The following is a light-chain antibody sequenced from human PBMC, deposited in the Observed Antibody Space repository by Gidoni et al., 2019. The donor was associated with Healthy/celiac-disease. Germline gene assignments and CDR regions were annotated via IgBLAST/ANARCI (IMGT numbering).Light chain of an antibody. CDR2: DAS. CDR3: QQRSNWPALT. CDR1: QSVSSY. J-gene: IGKJ4*01. Sequence: VLWTQSPATLSVSPGERATLSCRASQSVSSYLAWYQQKPGQAPRLLIYDASNRATGIPARFSGSGSGTDFTLTISSLQPEDFAVYYCQQRSNWPALTFGGGTKVEIK. V-gene: IGKV3-11*01.